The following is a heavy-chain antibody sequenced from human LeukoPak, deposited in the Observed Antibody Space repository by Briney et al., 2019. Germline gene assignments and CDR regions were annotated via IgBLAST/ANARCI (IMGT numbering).Heavy chain of an antibody. CDR1: GGSISTYY. CDR3: ARVVYSGSWGYFDY. D-gene: IGHD3-10*01. V-gene: IGHV4-59*01. CDR2: IYYSGST. J-gene: IGHJ4*02. Sequence: SETLSLTCTVSGGSISTYYWSWIRQSPGKGLEWIGYIYYSGSTSYNPSLKSRVTISIDTSKTQFSLKLSSVTAADTAVYYCARVVYSGSWGYFDYWGQGALVTVSS.